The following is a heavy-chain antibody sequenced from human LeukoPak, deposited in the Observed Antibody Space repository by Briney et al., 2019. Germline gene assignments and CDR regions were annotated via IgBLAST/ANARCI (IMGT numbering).Heavy chain of an antibody. D-gene: IGHD6-6*01. CDR2: ISGSGGST. V-gene: IGHV3-23*01. Sequence: PGGSLRLSCAASGFTFSSYAMSWVRQAPGKGLEWVSAISGSGGSTYYADSVKGWFTISRDNSKNTLDLQMNSLRAEDTAVYYYAKDLAARPAGGYYGMDVWGQGTTVTVSS. CDR1: GFTFSSYA. J-gene: IGHJ6*02. CDR3: AKDLAARPAGGYYGMDV.